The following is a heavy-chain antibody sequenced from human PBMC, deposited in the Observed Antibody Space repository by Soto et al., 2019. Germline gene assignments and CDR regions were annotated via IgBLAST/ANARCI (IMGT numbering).Heavy chain of an antibody. CDR1: GFTFDDYA. V-gene: IGHV3-9*01. J-gene: IGHJ3*02. D-gene: IGHD6-19*01. Sequence: GGSLRLSCAASGFTFDDYAMHWVRQAPGKGLEWVSGISWNSGSIAYADSVKGRFTISRDNAKNSLYLQMNSLRAEDTAVYYCAKTANGWFSAFDIWGQGTMVTVSS. CDR2: ISWNSGSI. CDR3: AKTANGWFSAFDI.